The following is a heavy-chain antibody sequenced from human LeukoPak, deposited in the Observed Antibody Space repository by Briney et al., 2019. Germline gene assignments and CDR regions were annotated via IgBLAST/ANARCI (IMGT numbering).Heavy chain of an antibody. CDR3: ARDSAAEYYYDSSGYRYYLDY. V-gene: IGHV3-21*01. D-gene: IGHD3-22*01. CDR1: GFTFSSYS. CDR2: ISSSSSYI. J-gene: IGHJ4*02. Sequence: GGSLRLSCAASGFTFSSYSMNWVRQAPGKGLEWVSSISSSSSYIYYADSVKGRFTISRDNAKNSLYLQMNSLRAEDTAVYYCARDSAAEYYYDSSGYRYYLDYWGQGTLVTVSS.